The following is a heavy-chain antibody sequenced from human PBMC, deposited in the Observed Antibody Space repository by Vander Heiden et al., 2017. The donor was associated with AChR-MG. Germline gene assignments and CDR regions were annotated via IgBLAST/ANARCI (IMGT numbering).Heavy chain of an antibody. CDR1: GYNLGDFA. CDR2: INTNPGDP. V-gene: IGHV7-4-1*02. J-gene: IGHJ4*02. D-gene: IGHD4-17*01. Sequence: QVQLVQSGSELKRPGASVKVSCKASGYNLGDFAIKWVRQAPGQGLEWMGWINTNPGDPTYAQGFTGRFVFSLDTSVSTTYLQISSLKAEDTAVYYCARVMTTVNVLDYWGQGTLVTVSS. CDR3: ARVMTTVNVLDY.